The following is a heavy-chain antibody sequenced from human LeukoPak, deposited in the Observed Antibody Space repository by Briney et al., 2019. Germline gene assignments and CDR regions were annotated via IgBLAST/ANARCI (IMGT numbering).Heavy chain of an antibody. J-gene: IGHJ3*02. V-gene: IGHV4-31*03. CDR3: ARDVVVTASPDAFDI. CDR1: GDSVSSGGYY. D-gene: IGHD2-21*02. CDR2: ISNSGTT. Sequence: NPPETLSLTCTVSGDSVSSGGYYWTWIRQHPGKGLEWIGYISNSGTTSYNPSLESRVSISVDTSNNQFSLRLNSVTAADTAVYYCARDVVVTASPDAFDIWGQGTMVTVSS.